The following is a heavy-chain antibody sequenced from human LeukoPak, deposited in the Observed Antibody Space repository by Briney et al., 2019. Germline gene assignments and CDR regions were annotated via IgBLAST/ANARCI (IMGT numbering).Heavy chain of an antibody. J-gene: IGHJ4*02. V-gene: IGHV3-74*01. CDR3: ARGGRYGDY. Sequence: GGSLRLLCAASGFTFTRYWKHWVSHTPGKGLVWVSRVNPDGSSTTYGDSVKGRFTSSRDNAKNTLYLQMNSLRVEDTAVYYCARGGRYGDYWGQGILVTVSS. D-gene: IGHD3-16*01. CDR1: GFTFTRYW. CDR2: VNPDGSST.